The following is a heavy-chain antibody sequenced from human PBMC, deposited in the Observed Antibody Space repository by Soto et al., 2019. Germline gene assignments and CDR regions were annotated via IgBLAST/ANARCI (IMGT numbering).Heavy chain of an antibody. J-gene: IGHJ3*01. V-gene: IGHV3-53*01. CDR3: ATRPLLPGAP. CDR1: GFTFSSND. CDR2: IYSGGST. Sequence: EVQLVESGGGLIQPGGSLRLTCAASGFTFSSNDMNRVRQAPGKGLEWVSLIYSGGSTYYADSVKGRFTISRDNSKNTLYLQMSSLRAEDTAVYYCATRPLLPGAPWGQRTMVTVSS. D-gene: IGHD3-22*01.